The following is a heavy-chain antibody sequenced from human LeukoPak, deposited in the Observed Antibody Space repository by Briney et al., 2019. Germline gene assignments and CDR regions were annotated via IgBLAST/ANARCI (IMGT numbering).Heavy chain of an antibody. CDR3: AKLLSPYVWDNWFDP. J-gene: IGHJ5*02. D-gene: IGHD3-10*02. CDR2: IYSGGST. Sequence: PGGSLRLSCAASGFTVSSNYMSWVRQAPGKGLEWVSIIYSGGSTFYADSVKGRFTISRDNSKNTLYLQMNSLRAEDTAVYYCAKLLSPYVWDNWFDPWGQGTLVTVSS. V-gene: IGHV3-53*01. CDR1: GFTVSSNY.